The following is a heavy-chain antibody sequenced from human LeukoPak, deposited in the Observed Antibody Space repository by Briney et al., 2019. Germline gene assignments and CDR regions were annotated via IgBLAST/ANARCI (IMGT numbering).Heavy chain of an antibody. V-gene: IGHV5-51*01. J-gene: IGHJ4*02. CDR1: GYSFTSYW. CDR2: IYPGDSDT. CDR3: ATGPATPDY. Sequence: PGASLQISCKGSGYSFTSYWIGWVRQMPGKGLEWMGIIYPGDSDTTYSPSFQDQVTISADKSINTAYLQWSSLKASDTAMYYCATGPATPDYWGQGTLVTVSS.